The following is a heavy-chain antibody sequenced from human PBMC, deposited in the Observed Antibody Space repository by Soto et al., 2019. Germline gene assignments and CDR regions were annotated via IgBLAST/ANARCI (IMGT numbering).Heavy chain of an antibody. CDR3: ATWLVTAYYYYFCMDV. D-gene: IGHD6-19*01. V-gene: IGHV1-46*03. Sequence: ASVKVSCKASGYTFTSYYMHWVRQAPGQGLEWMGIINPSGGSTSYAQKFQGRVTMTRDTSTSTVYMELSSLRSEDTAVYYCATWLVTAYYYYFCMDVWGQGTTVTVPS. J-gene: IGHJ6*02. CDR1: GYTFTSYY. CDR2: INPSGGST.